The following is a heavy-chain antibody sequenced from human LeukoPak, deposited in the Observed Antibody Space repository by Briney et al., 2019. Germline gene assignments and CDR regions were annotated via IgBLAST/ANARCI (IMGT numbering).Heavy chain of an antibody. CDR3: ARVGAAASTYYYYYYMDV. J-gene: IGHJ6*03. D-gene: IGHD6-13*01. Sequence: PGGSLRLPCAASGFTFSSYAMHWVRQAPGKGLEYVSATSSNGGSTYYANSVKGRFTISRDNSKNTLYLQMGSLRAEDIAVYYCARVGAAASTYYYYYYMDVWGKGTTVTVSS. V-gene: IGHV3-64*01. CDR2: TSSNGGST. CDR1: GFTFSSYA.